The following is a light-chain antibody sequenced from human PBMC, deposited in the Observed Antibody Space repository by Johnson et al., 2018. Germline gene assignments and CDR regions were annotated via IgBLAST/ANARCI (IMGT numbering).Light chain of an antibody. J-gene: IGLJ1*01. CDR1: SSNIGNNY. V-gene: IGLV1-51*02. Sequence: QSVLTQPPSVSAAPGQKVTISCSGSSSNIGNNYVSWYQQLPGTAPKLLIYENNKRPSGIPARFSGSKSGTSATLGITGLQTGDEADYYCATWDSSLSAGNVFGTGTKVTVL. CDR2: ENN. CDR3: ATWDSSLSAGNV.